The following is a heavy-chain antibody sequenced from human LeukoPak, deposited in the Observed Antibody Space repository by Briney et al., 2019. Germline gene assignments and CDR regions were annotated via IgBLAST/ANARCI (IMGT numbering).Heavy chain of an antibody. J-gene: IGHJ5*01. V-gene: IGHV6-1*01. D-gene: IGHD1-26*01. CDR1: GDSVSTNSAT. CDR2: TYYRSKWYN. Sequence: RSQTFSLTCAISGDSVSTNSATWTWLRQSPSRGLEWRGRTYYRSKWYNDYAVSMKSRITINPDTSKNQFSLQLNSVTPEDTAVYYCARLVGASWFDSWGQGTLVTVSS. CDR3: ARLVGASWFDS.